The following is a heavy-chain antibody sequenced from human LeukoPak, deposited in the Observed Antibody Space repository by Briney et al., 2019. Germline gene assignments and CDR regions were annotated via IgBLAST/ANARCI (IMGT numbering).Heavy chain of an antibody. CDR1: GFTFSTYP. CDR3: AKDEGSGWYYFDY. CDR2: ISGSGGST. Sequence: PGGSLRLSCAASGFTFSTYPMSWVRQAPGKGLEWVLGISGSGGSTYYADSVKGRFTISRDISKNTLYLQMNSLRAEDTAVYYCAKDEGSGWYYFDYWGQGSLVTVSS. D-gene: IGHD6-19*01. J-gene: IGHJ4*02. V-gene: IGHV3-23*01.